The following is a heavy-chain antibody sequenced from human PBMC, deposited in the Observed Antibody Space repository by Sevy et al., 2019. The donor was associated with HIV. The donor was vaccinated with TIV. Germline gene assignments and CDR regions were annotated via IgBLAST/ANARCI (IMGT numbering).Heavy chain of an antibody. J-gene: IGHJ4*02. CDR2: IYYSGST. V-gene: IGHV4-39*01. CDR1: GGSISSSSYY. D-gene: IGHD3-22*01. Sequence: SETLSLTCTVSGGSISSSSYYWGWIRQPAGKGLEWIGSIYYSGSTYYNPSLKSRVTISVDTSKNQFSLKLSSVTAADTAVYYCARGRITMIVEGAYYFDYWGQGTLVTVSS. CDR3: ARGRITMIVEGAYYFDY.